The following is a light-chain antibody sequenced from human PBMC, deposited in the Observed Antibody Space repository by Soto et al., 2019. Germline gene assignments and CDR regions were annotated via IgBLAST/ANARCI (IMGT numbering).Light chain of an antibody. CDR2: EVS. CDR1: SSDIGNYNL. V-gene: IGLV2-23*02. J-gene: IGLJ3*02. Sequence: QSALTQPASVSGSPGQSITISCTGTSSDIGNYNLVSWYQQHPGKAPKLMIYEVSKWPSGVSNRFSGSKSGNTASLTISGLQAEDEAEYYCCSYAGSSTNWVFGGGTKLTVL. CDR3: CSYAGSSTNWV.